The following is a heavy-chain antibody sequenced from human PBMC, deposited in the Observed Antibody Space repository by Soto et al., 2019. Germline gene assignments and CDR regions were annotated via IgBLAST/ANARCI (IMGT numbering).Heavy chain of an antibody. Sequence: SETLSLTCTVSGGSINSNNYYWGWIRQPPGKGLEWIGTIYYSGSTYYNPSLKSRVTISVDTSKNQFSLKLSSVTAADTAVYYCARTPWKYAESGSLESSDYGMDVWGQGTTDT. D-gene: IGHD3-3*01. CDR3: ARTPWKYAESGSLESSDYGMDV. J-gene: IGHJ6*02. V-gene: IGHV4-39*01. CDR1: GGSINSNNYY. CDR2: IYYSGST.